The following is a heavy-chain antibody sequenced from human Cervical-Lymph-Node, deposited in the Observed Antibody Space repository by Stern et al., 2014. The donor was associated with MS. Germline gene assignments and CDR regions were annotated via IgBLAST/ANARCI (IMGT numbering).Heavy chain of an antibody. J-gene: IGHJ4*02. CDR3: ERGARDSGSYEWGFDY. D-gene: IGHD1-26*01. CDR1: GYTFTSYY. Sequence: QVQLVQSGAEVKKPGASVKVSCKASGYTFTSYYIHWVRQAPGQGLEWMGLINPSGGSTSYAQKFQGRVSINTDTSTSPVYIELRSLRSEDTAVYYCERGARDSGSYEWGFDYWGQGTLVTVSS. CDR2: INPSGGST. V-gene: IGHV1-46*01.